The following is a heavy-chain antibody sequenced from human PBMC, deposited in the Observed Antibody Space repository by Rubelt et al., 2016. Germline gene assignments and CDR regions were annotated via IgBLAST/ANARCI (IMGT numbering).Heavy chain of an antibody. D-gene: IGHD3-22*01. J-gene: IGHJ4*02. CDR3: AKEYYDSSGYGGVEAFDD. CDR2: ISYDGSNK. V-gene: IGHV3-30*18. Sequence: VQLVESGGGLVQPGGSLRLSCAASGFTVSSNYMSWVRQAPGKGLEWVAVISYDGSNKYYADSVKGRFTISRDNSKNTLYLRMNSLRAEDTAVYYCAKEYYDSSGYGGVEAFDDWGQGTLVTVSS. CDR1: GFTVSSNY.